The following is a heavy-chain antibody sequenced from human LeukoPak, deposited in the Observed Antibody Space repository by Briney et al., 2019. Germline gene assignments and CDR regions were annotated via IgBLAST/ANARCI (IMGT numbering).Heavy chain of an antibody. D-gene: IGHD4-23*01. J-gene: IGHJ4*02. CDR1: GFTFGSYW. CDR3: ARGSNSAFDY. CDR2: IKQDGSEK. Sequence: GGSLRLSCAASGFTFGSYWMSWVRQAPGKGLEWVANIKQDGSEKYYVDSVKDRFTISRDNAKNSLYLQMNSLRAEDTVVYYCARGSNSAFDYWGQGTLVTVSS. V-gene: IGHV3-7*01.